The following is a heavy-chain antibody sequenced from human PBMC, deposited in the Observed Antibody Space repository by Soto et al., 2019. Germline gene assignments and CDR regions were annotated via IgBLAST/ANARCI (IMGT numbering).Heavy chain of an antibody. CDR2: IIPIFGTA. V-gene: IGHV1-69*06. Sequence: SVKVSCKASGGTFSSYAISWVRQAPGQGLEWMGGIIPIFGTANYAQKFQGRVTIAADKSTSTAYMELSSLRSEDTAVYYCARLKTYSSSWPNYYYYGMDVWGQGTTVTVSS. CDR1: GGTFSSYA. D-gene: IGHD6-13*01. CDR3: ARLKTYSSSWPNYYYYGMDV. J-gene: IGHJ6*02.